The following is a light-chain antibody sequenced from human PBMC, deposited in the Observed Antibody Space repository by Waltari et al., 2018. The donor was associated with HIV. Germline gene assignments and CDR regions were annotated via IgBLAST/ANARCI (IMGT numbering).Light chain of an antibody. V-gene: IGLV2-23*02. J-gene: IGLJ1*01. CDR3: SSYATGNTYV. CDR1: NSVIGNYNL. Sequence: QSALPQPPSVSGSPGQSIPIPCPGPNSVIGNYNLDSWYQQHPGKVPKVLIFEVTTRPSGISHRFSGSKSDNTASLTISGLQAEDEADYYCSSYATGNTYVFGTGTSVTVL. CDR2: EVT.